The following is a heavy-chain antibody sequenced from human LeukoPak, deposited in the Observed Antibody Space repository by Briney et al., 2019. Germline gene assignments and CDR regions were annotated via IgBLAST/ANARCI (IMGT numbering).Heavy chain of an antibody. Sequence: PGGSLRLSCSVSGFTFSTYVMHWVRRAPGKGLEYVSAISSNGDNTYYADSVKGRFTISGDNSKNTLYLQMSSLRADDTAVYYCVRGTGYWGQGTLVTVSS. J-gene: IGHJ4*02. V-gene: IGHV3-64D*06. CDR1: GFTFSTYV. CDR2: ISSNGDNT. CDR3: VRGTGY.